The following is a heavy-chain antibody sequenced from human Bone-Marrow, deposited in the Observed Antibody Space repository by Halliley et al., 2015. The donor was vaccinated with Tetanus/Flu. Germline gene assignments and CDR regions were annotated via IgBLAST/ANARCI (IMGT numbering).Heavy chain of an antibody. CDR3: ARVLRYAQAFDY. Sequence: LGWVSLFYNPDTTYSADSVKGRFTISRHESKNTLYLQMNSLRAEDTAVYYCARVLRYAQAFDYWGQGTLVTVSS. CDR2: FYNPDTT. J-gene: IGHJ4*02. V-gene: IGHV3-53*04. D-gene: IGHD2-2*01.